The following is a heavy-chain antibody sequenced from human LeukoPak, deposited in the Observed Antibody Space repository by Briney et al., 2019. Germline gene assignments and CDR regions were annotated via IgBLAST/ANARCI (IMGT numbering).Heavy chain of an antibody. CDR1: GFMFSSYS. D-gene: IGHD6-25*01. CDR2: ISSSSTPK. J-gene: IGHJ6*03. Sequence: GGPLRLSCAGSGFMFSSYSMNWVRQAPGTGLEWISYISSSSTPKYYADSVKGRFAISRDNANNSLYLEMNSLRAEDTAVYYCARGQGIAADNFYYYMDVWGKGTTVTVSS. CDR3: ARGQGIAADNFYYYMDV. V-gene: IGHV3-48*04.